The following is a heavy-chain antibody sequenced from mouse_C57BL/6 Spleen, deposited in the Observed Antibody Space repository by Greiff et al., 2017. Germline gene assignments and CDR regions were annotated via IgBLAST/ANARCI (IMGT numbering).Heavy chain of an antibody. J-gene: IGHJ3*01. V-gene: IGHV1-19*01. Sequence: EVQLQQSGPVLVKPGASVKMSCKASGYTFTDYYMNWVKQSPGKSLEWIGVINPYNGGTSYNQKFKGKATLTVDKSSSTAYMELNSLTSEDSAVYYCARSYYGSSPAWFAYWGQGTLVTVSA. CDR2: INPYNGGT. CDR1: GYTFTDYY. D-gene: IGHD1-1*01. CDR3: ARSYYGSSPAWFAY.